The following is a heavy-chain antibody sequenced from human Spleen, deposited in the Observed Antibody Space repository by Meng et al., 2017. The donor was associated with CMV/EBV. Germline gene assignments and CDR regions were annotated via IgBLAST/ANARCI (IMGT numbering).Heavy chain of an antibody. V-gene: IGHV4-59*10. CDR1: GGSISSYY. CDR3: ARDLGYCTNGVCYDY. J-gene: IGHJ4*02. D-gene: IGHD2-8*01. Sequence: QVQLTPEGAGLLKPSETLSLTCSVSGGSISSYYWSWIRQPAGKGLEWIGRIYTSGSTNYNPSLKSRVTMSVDTSKNQFSLKLSSVTAADTAVYYCARDLGYCTNGVCYDYWGQGTLVTVSS. CDR2: IYTSGST.